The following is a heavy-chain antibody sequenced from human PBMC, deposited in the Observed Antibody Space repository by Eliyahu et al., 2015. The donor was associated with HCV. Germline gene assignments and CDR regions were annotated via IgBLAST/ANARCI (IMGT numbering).Heavy chain of an antibody. Sequence: LEWIGRIYTSGSTNYNPXLKSRVTISVDXSKXQFSLKLSSVTAADTAVYYCAREVSSSRDLYYYGMDVWGQGTTVTVSS. V-gene: IGHV4-61*02. CDR3: AREVSSSRDLYYYGMDV. J-gene: IGHJ6*02. D-gene: IGHD6-6*01. CDR2: IYTSGST.